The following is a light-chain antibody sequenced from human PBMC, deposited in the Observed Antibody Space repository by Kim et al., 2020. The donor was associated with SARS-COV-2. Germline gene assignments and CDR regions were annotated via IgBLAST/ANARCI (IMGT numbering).Light chain of an antibody. Sequence: EIVLTQSPGTLSLSPGERATLSCRASQTINTLYLAWYQHKPGQAPRLLIHGTSNRATGIPDRFSGRGSGTDFTLTISRLEPEDFAVYYCRNYGGSPRYSFGQGTKGDIK. CDR3: RNYGGSPRYS. J-gene: IGKJ2*01. V-gene: IGKV3-20*01. CDR1: QTINTLY. CDR2: GTS.